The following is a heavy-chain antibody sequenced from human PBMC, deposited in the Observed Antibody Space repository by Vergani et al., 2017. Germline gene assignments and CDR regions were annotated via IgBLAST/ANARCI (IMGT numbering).Heavy chain of an antibody. V-gene: IGHV3-33*01. Sequence: QVQLVESGGGVVQPGRSLRLSCAASGFTFSSYGIHWVRQAPGKRLEWVAVIWYDGSNTYYADSVKGRFTISRDNSKNTLYLKMNSLRAEDTAVYYCARGGVSSGGYYYDYMDVWGKGTTVTVSS. J-gene: IGHJ6*03. D-gene: IGHD2-15*01. CDR3: ARGGVSSGGYYYDYMDV. CDR2: IWYDGSNT. CDR1: GFTFSSYG.